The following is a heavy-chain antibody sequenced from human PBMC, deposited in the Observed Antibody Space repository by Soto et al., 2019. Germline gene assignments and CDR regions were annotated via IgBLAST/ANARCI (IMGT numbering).Heavy chain of an antibody. CDR2: INPNSGGT. CDR1: GYTFTGYY. V-gene: IGHV1-2*02. J-gene: IGHJ4*02. D-gene: IGHD1-26*01. Sequence: ASVKVSCKASGYTFTGYYMHWVRQAPGQGLEWMGWINPNSGGTNYAQKFQGRVTMTRDTSISTAYMELSRLRSDDTAVYYCARVLAGRMGATSPFDYWGQGTLGTVSS. CDR3: ARVLAGRMGATSPFDY.